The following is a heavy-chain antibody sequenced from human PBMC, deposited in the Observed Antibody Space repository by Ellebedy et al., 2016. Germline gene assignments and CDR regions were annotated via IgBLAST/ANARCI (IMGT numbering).Heavy chain of an antibody. CDR3: AIGRAVAGTGGDPDY. D-gene: IGHD6-19*01. Sequence: ASVKVSXXASGYTFTSYAMHWVRQAPGQRLEWMGWINAGNGNTKYSQKFQGRVTITRDTSASTAYMELSSLRSEDTAVYYCAIGRAVAGTGGDPDYWGQGTLVTVSS. V-gene: IGHV1-3*01. CDR1: GYTFTSYA. J-gene: IGHJ4*02. CDR2: INAGNGNT.